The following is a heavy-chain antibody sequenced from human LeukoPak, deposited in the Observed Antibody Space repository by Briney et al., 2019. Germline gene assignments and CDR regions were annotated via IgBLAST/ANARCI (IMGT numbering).Heavy chain of an antibody. D-gene: IGHD6-13*01. CDR3: ARNRVDSSSWYNWFDP. CDR1: GFTVNSNY. CDR2: IYSGGST. Sequence: QTGGSLRLSCEASGFTVNSNYMSWVRQAPGKGLEWVSVIYSGGSTYYADSVKGRFTISRDNSKNTLYLQMNSLRVEDTAVYYCARNRVDSSSWYNWFDPWGQGTLVTVSS. V-gene: IGHV3-53*01. J-gene: IGHJ5*02.